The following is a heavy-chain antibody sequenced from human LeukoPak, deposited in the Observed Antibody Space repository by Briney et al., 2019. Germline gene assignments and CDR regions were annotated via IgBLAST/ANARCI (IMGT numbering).Heavy chain of an antibody. Sequence: GGSLRHPCAASGFNFCSYSMNWVRQAPGKGPEWVSYISSTSSTIYYAVSVKCRLTISRDNAKKSLSVQMNGLKRDDTGVCYCAKTPYFYNSGRSVDVWGKGTTVTVSS. D-gene: IGHD3-10*01. CDR1: GFNFCSYS. V-gene: IGHV3-48*01. J-gene: IGHJ6*04. CDR2: ISSTSSTI. CDR3: AKTPYFYNSGRSVDV.